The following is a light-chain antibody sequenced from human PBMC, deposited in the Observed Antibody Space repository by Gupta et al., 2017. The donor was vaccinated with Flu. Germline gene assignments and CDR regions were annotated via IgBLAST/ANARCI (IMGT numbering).Light chain of an antibody. V-gene: IGKV1-9*01. CDR2: DAS. Sequence: DIQLTQSPSFLSASVGDRVTITCRASRDVDNYLVWYQQRLDLAPRLLIFDASTLQTGVPSRFSGNGSGTVFTLTISGLLPEDSATYYCQQLNSYQTFGQGTRLEIK. J-gene: IGKJ5*01. CDR1: RDVDNY. CDR3: QQLNSYQT.